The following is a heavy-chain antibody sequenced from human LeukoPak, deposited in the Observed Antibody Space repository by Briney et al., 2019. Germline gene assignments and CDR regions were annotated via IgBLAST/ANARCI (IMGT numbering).Heavy chain of an antibody. J-gene: IGHJ4*02. CDR1: GYTFTGYY. CDR2: IIPIFGTA. Sequence: GASVKVSCKASGYTFTGYYIHWVRQAPGQGLEWMGGIIPIFGTANYAQKFQGRVTITTDESTSTAYMERSSLRSEDTAVYYCARALEGYCTNGVCWNFDYWGQGTLVTVSS. CDR3: ARALEGYCTNGVCWNFDY. V-gene: IGHV1-69*05. D-gene: IGHD2-8*01.